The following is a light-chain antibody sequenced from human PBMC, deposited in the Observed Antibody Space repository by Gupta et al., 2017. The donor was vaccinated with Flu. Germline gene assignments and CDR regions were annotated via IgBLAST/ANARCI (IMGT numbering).Light chain of an antibody. J-gene: IGLJ2*01. CDR1: NIRSKS. Sequence: VSVAPRQRARRTGGGDNIRSKSVHWYQQKPGPAPLLVMYDDSDRPSGIPERFSGSNPGKTATLSISRVEAGDEADYYCLGWDRGSDHLVFGGGTKVTVL. CDR2: DDS. CDR3: LGWDRGSDHLV. V-gene: IGLV3-21*02.